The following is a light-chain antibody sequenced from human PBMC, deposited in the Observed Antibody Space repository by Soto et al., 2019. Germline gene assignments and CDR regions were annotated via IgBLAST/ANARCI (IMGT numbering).Light chain of an antibody. CDR3: SSYAGSNNVV. CDR2: EVS. J-gene: IGLJ2*01. V-gene: IGLV2-8*01. Sequence: QSALTQPPSASGSPGQSVTITCTGTRSDVGGYNYVSWYQQHPGKAPKLMISEVSKRPSGVPDRFSGSKSGNTASLTVSGLQAEEEADYYCSSYAGSNNVVFGGGTKVTVL. CDR1: RSDVGGYNY.